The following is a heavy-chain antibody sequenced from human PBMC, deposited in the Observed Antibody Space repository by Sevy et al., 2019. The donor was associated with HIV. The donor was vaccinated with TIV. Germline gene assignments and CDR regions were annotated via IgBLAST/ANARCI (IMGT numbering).Heavy chain of an antibody. CDR1: EFTFSSYA. Sequence: GGSLRLSCAASEFTFSSYAMSWVRQAPGKGLEWVSSISGSGRYTYYADSVEGRFTISRDNSKNTLYVQMNSLRAEDTAVYYCAKGFCSGGTCPRDYYYYGMDVWAKGPRSPSP. CDR3: AKGFCSGGTCPRDYYYYGMDV. D-gene: IGHD2-15*01. CDR2: ISGSGRYT. V-gene: IGHV3-23*01. J-gene: IGHJ6*02.